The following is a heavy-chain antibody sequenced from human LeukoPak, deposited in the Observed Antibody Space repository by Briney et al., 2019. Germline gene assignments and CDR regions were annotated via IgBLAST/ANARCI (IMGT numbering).Heavy chain of an antibody. CDR1: GYTFTSYA. D-gene: IGHD6-13*01. CDR3: ARVSSSWSGSFGY. Sequence: WASVTVSCKASGYTFTSYAMHWVRQALGQRLEWMGWINAGNGNTKYSQKFQGRVSITRDTSASTAYMDLSSLRSEDTAVYYCARVSSSWSGSFGYWGQGTLVTVSS. CDR2: INAGNGNT. V-gene: IGHV1-3*01. J-gene: IGHJ4*02.